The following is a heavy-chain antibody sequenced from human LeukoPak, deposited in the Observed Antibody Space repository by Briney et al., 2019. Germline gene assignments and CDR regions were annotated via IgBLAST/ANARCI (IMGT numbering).Heavy chain of an antibody. D-gene: IGHD6-19*01. Sequence: ASVKVSCKASGYTFASYDISWVRQATGQGLEWMGWMNPNGGNTGYAQKFQGRVTLTRDTSITTAYMELSSLRSEDTGIYYCVRGPHSSGWPQEYYWGQGTLVAVSS. CDR3: VRGPHSSGWPQEYY. V-gene: IGHV1-8*01. CDR2: MNPNGGNT. J-gene: IGHJ4*02. CDR1: GYTFASYD.